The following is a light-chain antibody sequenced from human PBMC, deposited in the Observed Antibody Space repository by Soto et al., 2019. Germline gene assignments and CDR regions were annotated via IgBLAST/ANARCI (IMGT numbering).Light chain of an antibody. CDR1: TSNLGADYD. V-gene: IGLV1-40*01. CDR2: GNT. J-gene: IGLJ1*01. CDR3: QSYDSGLRGYV. Sequence: QSVLAQPPSVSGAPGQRVTISCSGTTSNLGADYDVQWYRQLPGTAPTLLIHGNTNRPSGVPDRFSGSKSGTSASLAITGLQSEDEGDYYCQSYDSGLRGYVFGSGTKVTVL.